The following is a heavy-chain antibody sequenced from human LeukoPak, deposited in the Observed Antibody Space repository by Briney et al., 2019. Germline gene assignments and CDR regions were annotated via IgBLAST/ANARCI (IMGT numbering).Heavy chain of an antibody. D-gene: IGHD5-12*01. V-gene: IGHV1-2*02. CDR3: AREVVATIGGAFDI. CDR1: GYTFSDYY. Sequence: ASVKVSCKASGYTFSDYYLHWVRRAPGHGLEWMGWINPHSGGTHYAQKFQGGVTMTRDTSISTAYMELSSLRSDDTAVYFCAREVVATIGGAFDIWGQGTMVTVSS. CDR2: INPHSGGT. J-gene: IGHJ3*02.